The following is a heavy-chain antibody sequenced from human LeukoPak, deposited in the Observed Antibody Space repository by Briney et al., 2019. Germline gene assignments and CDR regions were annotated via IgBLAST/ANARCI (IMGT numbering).Heavy chain of an antibody. CDR2: IYTSGST. J-gene: IGHJ4*02. Sequence: SETLSLTCTVSGGSISTYYWSWIRQPAGKGLEWIGRIYTSGSTNYNPSLKSRVTMSVDTSKNQFSLKLSSVTAADTAVYYCATSGYSGYDLDYWGQGTLVTVSS. V-gene: IGHV4-4*07. D-gene: IGHD5-12*01. CDR1: GGSISTYY. CDR3: ATSGYSGYDLDY.